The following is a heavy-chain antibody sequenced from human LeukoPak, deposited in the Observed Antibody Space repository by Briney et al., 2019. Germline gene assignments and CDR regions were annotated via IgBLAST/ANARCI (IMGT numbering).Heavy chain of an antibody. CDR1: GFTFSSYS. Sequence: PGGSLRLSCAASGFTFSSYSMNWVRQAPGKGLEWVSYISSSSSTIYYADSVKGRFTISRDSAKNSLYLQMNSLRAEDTAVYYCAIGDGGYSIENPAYGMDVWGQGTTVTVSS. V-gene: IGHV3-48*01. CDR3: AIGDGGYSIENPAYGMDV. D-gene: IGHD3-22*01. J-gene: IGHJ6*02. CDR2: ISSSSSTI.